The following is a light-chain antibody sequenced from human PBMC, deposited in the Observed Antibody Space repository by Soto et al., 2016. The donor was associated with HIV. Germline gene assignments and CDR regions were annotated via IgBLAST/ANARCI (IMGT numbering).Light chain of an antibody. Sequence: DIVMTQSPLSLSVNPGEPASISCRSSLSLQKSNGYNYLDWYVQKPGQSPQLLIYFGSHRSAEFPDRFSGSGSGTDFTLTITSVEAEDVGIYYCMQALQTPITFGGGTEGGD. CDR1: LSLQKSNGYNY. CDR3: MQALQTPIT. J-gene: IGKJ4*01. V-gene: IGKV2-28*01. CDR2: FGS.